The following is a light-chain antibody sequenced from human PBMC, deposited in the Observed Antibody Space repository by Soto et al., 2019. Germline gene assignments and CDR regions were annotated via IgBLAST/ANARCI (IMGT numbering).Light chain of an antibody. V-gene: IGLV2-14*01. CDR1: SSDVGGYNY. Sequence: QSALTQPASVSESPGQSIPISCTGTSSDVGGYNYVYWYQQHPGKAPKLMIDDVGNRPSGVSNRFSGSKSGNTASLTISGLQADDEADYDCSSDTSSSTLVVFGTGTKLTGL. CDR2: DVG. J-gene: IGLJ1*01. CDR3: SSDTSSSTLVV.